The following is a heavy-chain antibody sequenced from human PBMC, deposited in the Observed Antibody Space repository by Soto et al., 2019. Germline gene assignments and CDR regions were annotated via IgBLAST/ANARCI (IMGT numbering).Heavy chain of an antibody. CDR3: ARGNHPNYYGSGSYYKY. Sequence: LSLTCAVYGGSFSGYYWSWIRQPPGKGLEWIGEINHSGSTNYNPSLKSRVTISVDTSKNRFSLKLSSVTAADTAVYYCARGNHPNYYGSGSYYKYWGQGTLVIVYS. D-gene: IGHD3-10*01. CDR2: INHSGST. J-gene: IGHJ4*02. CDR1: GGSFSGYY. V-gene: IGHV4-34*01.